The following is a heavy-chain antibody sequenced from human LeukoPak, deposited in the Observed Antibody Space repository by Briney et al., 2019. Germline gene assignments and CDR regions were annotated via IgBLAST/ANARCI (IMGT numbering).Heavy chain of an antibody. CDR1: GFTFSNYA. Sequence: PGGSLRLPRSVSGFTFSNYAMHWVRQAPGKGLEFVSAISSNGGSTYYADSVKGRFTISRDNSKNTLYLQMSSLRAEDTAVYYCVKVGYGSGDYWGQGTLVTVSS. V-gene: IGHV3-64D*06. J-gene: IGHJ4*02. D-gene: IGHD3-10*01. CDR3: VKVGYGSGDY. CDR2: ISSNGGST.